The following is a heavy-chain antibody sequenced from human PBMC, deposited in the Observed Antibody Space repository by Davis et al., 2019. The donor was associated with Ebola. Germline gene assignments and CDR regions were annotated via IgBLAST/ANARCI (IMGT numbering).Heavy chain of an antibody. D-gene: IGHD2-15*01. Sequence: GGSLRLSCAASGFTFSSFGMHWVRRAPGKGLEWVAVISYDGSNQYYADSVKGRFTISRDNSKNTLYLQMNSLRAEDTAVYYCAKIAQGYWGQGTLVTVSS. CDR2: ISYDGSNQ. J-gene: IGHJ4*02. V-gene: IGHV3-30*18. CDR1: GFTFSSFG. CDR3: AKIAQGY.